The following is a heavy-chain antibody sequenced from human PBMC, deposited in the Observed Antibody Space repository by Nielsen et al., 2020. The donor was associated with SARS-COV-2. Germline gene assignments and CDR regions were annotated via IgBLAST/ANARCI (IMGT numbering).Heavy chain of an antibody. J-gene: IGHJ3*02. CDR2: IRSKSHSYET. V-gene: IGHV3-73*01. CDR3: ARVNPVSDSWFDALDI. Sequence: GESLKISCAASGFIFSDSGMHWVRQASGRGLEWLGRIRSKSHSYETVYAVSVRDRFTISRDDSENTAYLQMNSLRTEDTAVYFCARVNPVSDSWFDALDIWGQGTMVTVSS. D-gene: IGHD6-13*01. CDR1: GFIFSDSG.